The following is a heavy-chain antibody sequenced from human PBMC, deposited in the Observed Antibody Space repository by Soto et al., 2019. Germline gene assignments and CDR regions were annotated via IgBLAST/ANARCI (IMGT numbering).Heavy chain of an antibody. CDR1: GFTFSSYG. Sequence: QVQLVESGGGVVQPGRSLRLSCAASGFTFSSYGMHWVRQAPGKGLEWVAVISYDGSNKYYADSVKGRFTISRDNSKNTLYLQMNSLRAEDTAVYYCAKGGIAARPSYYYYGMDVWGPGTTVTVSS. J-gene: IGHJ6*02. CDR3: AKGGIAARPSYYYYGMDV. CDR2: ISYDGSNK. D-gene: IGHD6-6*01. V-gene: IGHV3-30*18.